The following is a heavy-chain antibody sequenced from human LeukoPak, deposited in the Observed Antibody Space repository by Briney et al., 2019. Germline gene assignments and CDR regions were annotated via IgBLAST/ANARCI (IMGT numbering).Heavy chain of an antibody. CDR2: LSGSGITT. CDR3: AKGIYSSGWSYFDY. CDR1: GFTFINSA. Sequence: PGGSLRLSVPAPGFTFINSAMTWVRQAPGKGLEGVSTLSGSGITTYYADSVKGRFTISRDNSKNTLYLQMNSLRAEDTAVYYCAKGIYSSGWSYFDYWGHGTLVTVSS. V-gene: IGHV3-23*01. D-gene: IGHD6-19*01. J-gene: IGHJ4*01.